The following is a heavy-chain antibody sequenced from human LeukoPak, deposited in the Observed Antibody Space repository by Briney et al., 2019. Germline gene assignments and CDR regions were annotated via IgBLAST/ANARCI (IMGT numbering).Heavy chain of an antibody. CDR1: GFTFSDHY. CDR3: AKEAYIEMATITPDY. J-gene: IGHJ4*02. V-gene: IGHV3-33*06. Sequence: GGSLRLSCAASGFTFSDHYIDWVRQAPGKGLEWVAVIWYDGSNKYYADSVKGRFTISRDNSKNTLYLQMNSLRAEDTAVYYCAKEAYIEMATITPDYWGQGTLVTVSS. D-gene: IGHD5-24*01. CDR2: IWYDGSNK.